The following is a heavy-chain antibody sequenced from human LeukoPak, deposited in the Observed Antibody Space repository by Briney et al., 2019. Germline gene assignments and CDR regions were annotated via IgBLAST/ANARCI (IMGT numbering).Heavy chain of an antibody. D-gene: IGHD3-22*01. J-gene: IGHJ4*02. Sequence: GGSLRLPCAASGFTVSSNYMSWVRQAPGKGLEWVSVIYSGGSTHYADSVKGRFTISRHNSKNTLYLQMNSLRAEDTAVYYCARGPYYYDSSGYFPFDYWGQGTLVTVSS. CDR1: GFTVSSNY. V-gene: IGHV3-53*04. CDR3: ARGPYYYDSSGYFPFDY. CDR2: IYSGGST.